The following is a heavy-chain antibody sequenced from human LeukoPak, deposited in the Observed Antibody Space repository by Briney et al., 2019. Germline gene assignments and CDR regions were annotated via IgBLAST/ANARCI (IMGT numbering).Heavy chain of an antibody. CDR3: ARNPAAEYSSGRPGY. V-gene: IGHV3-74*01. Sequence: GGSLRLSCAASGFTFSSYWMHWVRQAPGKGLVWVSRINSDGSSTSYADSVKGRFTISRDNAKNTLYLQMNSLRAEDTAVYYCARNPAAEYSSGRPGYWGQGTLVTVSS. J-gene: IGHJ4*02. CDR2: INSDGSST. CDR1: GFTFSSYW. D-gene: IGHD6-19*01.